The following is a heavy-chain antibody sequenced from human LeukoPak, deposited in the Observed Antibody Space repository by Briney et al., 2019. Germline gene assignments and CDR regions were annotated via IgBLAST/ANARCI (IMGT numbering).Heavy chain of an antibody. CDR2: ISGSGGST. V-gene: IGHV3-23*01. CDR3: ARDIVLMVYDDGFDP. D-gene: IGHD2-8*01. Sequence: GGSLRLSCAASGFTLSSYAMSWVRQAPGKGLEWVSAISGSGGSTYYADSVKGRFTISRDNSKNTLYLQMNSLRAEDTAVYYCARDIVLMVYDDGFDPWGQGTLVTVSS. J-gene: IGHJ5*02. CDR1: GFTLSSYA.